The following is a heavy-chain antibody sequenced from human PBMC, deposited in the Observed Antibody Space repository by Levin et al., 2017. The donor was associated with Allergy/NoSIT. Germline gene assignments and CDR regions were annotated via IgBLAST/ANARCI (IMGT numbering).Heavy chain of an antibody. CDR2: IRSKANNYAT. D-gene: IGHD3-9*01. CDR1: GFTLSGSA. V-gene: IGHV3-73*01. J-gene: IGHJ5*02. Sequence: GGSLRLSCAASGFTLSGSAVHWVRQASGNGLEWLGRIRSKANNYATAYAASVQGRFIISRDDSKNTADLQMNSLKTEDTAVYYCSNYDILTGFLSWGQGTLVTVSS. CDR3: SNYDILTGFLS.